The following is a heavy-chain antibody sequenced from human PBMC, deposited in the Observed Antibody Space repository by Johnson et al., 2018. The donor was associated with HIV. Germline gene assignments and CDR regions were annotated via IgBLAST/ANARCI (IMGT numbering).Heavy chain of an antibody. CDR2: IWYDGSNK. V-gene: IGHV3-33*08. CDR3: ASGVTARAPLLI. D-gene: IGHD6-6*01. J-gene: IGHJ3*02. CDR1: GFSFSYYA. Sequence: HVQLVESGGGVVQPGRSLRLSCAASGFSFSYYAMDWVRQAPGKGLEWVAVIWYDGSNKYYADSVKGRFTISRDNSRNSVSLQMIILRPKDTAMYYCASGVTARAPLLIWGQGTMVTVSS.